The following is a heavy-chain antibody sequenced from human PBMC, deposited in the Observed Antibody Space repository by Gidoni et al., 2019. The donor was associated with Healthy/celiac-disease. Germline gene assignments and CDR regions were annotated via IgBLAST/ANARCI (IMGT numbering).Heavy chain of an antibody. CDR3: ASTMVRGVIITKGDAFDI. CDR2: ISGSGGST. D-gene: IGHD3-10*01. CDR1: GFTFSSYA. J-gene: IGHJ3*02. Sequence: EVQLLESGGGLVQPGGSLRLSCAASGFTFSSYAMSWVRQAPGKGLEWVSAISGSGGSTYYADSVKGRFTISRDNSKNTLYLQMNSLRAEDTAVYYCASTMVRGVIITKGDAFDIWGQGTMVTVSS. V-gene: IGHV3-23*01.